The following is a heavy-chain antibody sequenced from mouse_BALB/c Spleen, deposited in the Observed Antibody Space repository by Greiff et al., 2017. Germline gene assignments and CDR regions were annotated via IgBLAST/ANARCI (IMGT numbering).Heavy chain of an antibody. J-gene: IGHJ2*01. CDR3: ARGYYFDY. CDR1: GYSFTGYY. CDR2: INPYNGAT. V-gene: IGHV1-31*01. Sequence: VQLQQPGAELVKPGAPVKLSCKASGYSFTGYYMHWVKQSHVKSLEWIGRINPYNGATSYNQNFKDKASLTVDKSSSTAYMELHSLTSEDSAVYYCARGYYFDYWGQGTTLTVSS.